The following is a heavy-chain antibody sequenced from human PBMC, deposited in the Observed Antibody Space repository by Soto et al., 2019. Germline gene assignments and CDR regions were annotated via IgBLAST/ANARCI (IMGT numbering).Heavy chain of an antibody. J-gene: IGHJ5*02. D-gene: IGHD2-2*01. CDR1: GGSISSGGYY. CDR3: ARQSVGVPAVTGYWFDP. V-gene: IGHV4-31*03. CDR2: IYYSGST. Sequence: SETLSLTCTVSGGSISSGGYYWSWISQHPGKGLEWIGYIYYSGSTYYNPSLKSRVTISVDTSKNQFSLKLSSVTAAATAVDYCARQSVGVPAVTGYWFDPCGQGTLVTVSA.